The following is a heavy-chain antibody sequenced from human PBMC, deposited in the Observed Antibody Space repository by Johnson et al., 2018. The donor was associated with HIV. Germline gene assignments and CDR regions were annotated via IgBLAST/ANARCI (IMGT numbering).Heavy chain of an antibody. CDR2: INWNGGST. CDR1: GFTFDDYG. CDR3: AKASEQQLVFPEDAFDI. J-gene: IGHJ3*02. Sequence: VQLVESGGGLVQPGGSLRLSCVASGFTFDDYGMSWVRQPPGKGLEWVSGINWNGGSTDYADSVKGRFTISRDNAKNSLYLQMNSLRAEDTALYYCAKASEQQLVFPEDAFDIWGQGTMVTVSS. V-gene: IGHV3-20*04. D-gene: IGHD6-13*01.